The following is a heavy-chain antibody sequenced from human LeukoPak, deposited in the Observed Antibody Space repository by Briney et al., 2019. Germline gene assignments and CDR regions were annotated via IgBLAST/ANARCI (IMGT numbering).Heavy chain of an antibody. J-gene: IGHJ3*02. CDR3: ARDNYYDSSGYYPYDAFDI. D-gene: IGHD3-22*01. V-gene: IGHV3-33*01. Sequence: PGGSLRLSCAASGFTFSSYGMHWVRQAPGEGLEWVAVIWYDGSNKYYADSVKGRFTISRDNSKNTLYLQMNSLRAEDTAVYYCARDNYYDSSGYYPYDAFDIWGQGTMVTVSS. CDR1: GFTFSSYG. CDR2: IWYDGSNK.